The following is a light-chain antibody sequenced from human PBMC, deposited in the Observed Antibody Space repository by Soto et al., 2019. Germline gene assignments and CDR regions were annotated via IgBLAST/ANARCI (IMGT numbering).Light chain of an antibody. CDR1: QTISSW. CDR2: KAS. CDR3: QHRSNWPGT. J-gene: IGKJ1*01. V-gene: IGKV1-5*03. Sequence: DIQMTQSPSTLSGSVGDRVTITCRASQTISSWLAWYQQKPGKAPKLLIYKASTLKSGVPSRFRGSGSGTDFTLTISSLEPEDFAVYYCQHRSNWPGTFGQGTKVDIK.